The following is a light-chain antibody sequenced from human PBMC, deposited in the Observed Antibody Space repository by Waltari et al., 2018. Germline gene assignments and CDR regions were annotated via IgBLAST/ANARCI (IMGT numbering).Light chain of an antibody. CDR1: SSDVGRYNL. V-gene: IGLV2-14*02. J-gene: IGLJ3*02. CDR2: EAT. Sequence: QSALTQPASVSGSPGQSITISRTWASSDVGRYNLASWYQQHPVKAPKLIIYEATKRPSGVSDRFSGSKSGYTASLTISGLQADDEADYYCCSYTSSSTPRLFGGGTKLTVL. CDR3: CSYTSSSTPRL.